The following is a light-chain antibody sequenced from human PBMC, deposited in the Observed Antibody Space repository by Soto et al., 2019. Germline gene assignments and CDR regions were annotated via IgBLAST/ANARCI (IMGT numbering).Light chain of an antibody. CDR3: QQYYSYPTWT. CDR1: QGISSY. Sequence: IQMTHSPSTLSASVGDIVTITCRASQGISSYLAWYQQKPGKAPKLLIYAASTLQSGVPSRFSGSGSGTDFTLTISCLQSEDFATYYCQQYYSYPTWTFGQGTKVDIK. J-gene: IGKJ1*01. V-gene: IGKV1-8*01. CDR2: AAS.